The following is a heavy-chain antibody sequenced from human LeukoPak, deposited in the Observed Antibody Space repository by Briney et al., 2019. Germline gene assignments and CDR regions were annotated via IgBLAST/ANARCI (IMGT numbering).Heavy chain of an antibody. CDR3: ARARVRSPYSSSIFDY. CDR1: GFTFSSYS. D-gene: IGHD6-6*01. Sequence: PGGSLRLSCAASGFTFSSYSMNWVRQAPGKGLEWVSSISSSSSSYIYYADSVKGRFTISRDNAKNSLYLQMNSLRAEDTAMYYCARARVRSPYSSSIFDYWGQGTLVTVSS. V-gene: IGHV3-21*01. J-gene: IGHJ4*02. CDR2: ISSSSSSYI.